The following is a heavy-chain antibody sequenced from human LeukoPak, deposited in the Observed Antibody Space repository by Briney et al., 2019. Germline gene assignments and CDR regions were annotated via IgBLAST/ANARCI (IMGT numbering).Heavy chain of an antibody. V-gene: IGHV3-23*01. CDR2: ISGSGGST. Sequence: GGSLRPSCAASGFTFSSYAMTWVRQAPGKGLEWVSAISGSGGSTYYADSVKGRFTISRDNSKNTVYLQMSSLRAEDTAVYYCAKFTIFGVVALGYFDYWGQGTLVTVSS. D-gene: IGHD3-3*01. CDR1: GFTFSSYA. J-gene: IGHJ4*02. CDR3: AKFTIFGVVALGYFDY.